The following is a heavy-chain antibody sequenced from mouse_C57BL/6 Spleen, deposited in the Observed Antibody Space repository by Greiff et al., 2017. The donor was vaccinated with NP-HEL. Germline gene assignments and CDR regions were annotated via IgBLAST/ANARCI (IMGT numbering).Heavy chain of an antibody. V-gene: IGHV1-50*01. CDR3: ARVGATVVARDWYFDV. CDR1: GYTFTSYW. D-gene: IGHD1-1*01. J-gene: IGHJ1*03. CDR2: IDPSDSYT. Sequence: QVQLQQPGAELVKPGASVKLSCKASGYTFTSYWMQWVKQRPGQGLEWIGEIDPSDSYTNYNQKFKGKATLTVDTSSSTAYMQLSSLTSEDSAVYYCARVGATVVARDWYFDVWGTGTTVTVSS.